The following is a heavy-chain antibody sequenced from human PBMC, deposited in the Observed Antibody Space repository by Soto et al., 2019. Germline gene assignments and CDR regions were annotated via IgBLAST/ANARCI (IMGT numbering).Heavy chain of an antibody. D-gene: IGHD2-21*02. Sequence: EVQLVDSGGGLVKPGGSLRLSCAASGFTFRNAWMSWVRQVPGKGLEWVGHIKSKTDGETTDYAAPVKGRFTISRDDSKNTLYLQMNSLKSEDTAVYYCTTAPWSGGNSHTLFDPWGQGTLVTVSS. J-gene: IGHJ5*02. V-gene: IGHV3-15*01. CDR2: IKSKTDGETT. CDR3: TTAPWSGGNSHTLFDP. CDR1: GFTFRNAW.